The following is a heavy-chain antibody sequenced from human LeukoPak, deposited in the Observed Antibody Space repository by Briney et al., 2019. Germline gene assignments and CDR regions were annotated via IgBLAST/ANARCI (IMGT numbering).Heavy chain of an antibody. CDR3: AKLRGYSYGFDY. V-gene: IGHV3-43*01. Sequence: GGSLRLSCAASGFTFDDYTMHWVRQAPGKGLEWVSLITWDGGSTYYADSVKGRFTISRDNSKNTLYLQMNSLRAEDTAVYYCAKLRGYSYGFDYWGQGTLVTVSS. J-gene: IGHJ4*02. CDR2: ITWDGGST. CDR1: GFTFDDYT. D-gene: IGHD5-18*01.